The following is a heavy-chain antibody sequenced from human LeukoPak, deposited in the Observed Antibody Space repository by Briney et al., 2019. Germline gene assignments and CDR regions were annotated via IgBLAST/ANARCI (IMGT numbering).Heavy chain of an antibody. CDR2: ISGSGGST. Sequence: GGSLRLSCAASGFTFSSYAMSWVRQAPGKGPEWVSAISGSGGSTYYADSVKGRFTISRDNSKNTLYLQMNSLRAEDTAVYYCAKDGGGIVVVPAAIHFDYWGQGTLVTVSS. CDR3: AKDGGGIVVVPAAIHFDY. J-gene: IGHJ4*02. CDR1: GFTFSSYA. D-gene: IGHD2-2*01. V-gene: IGHV3-23*01.